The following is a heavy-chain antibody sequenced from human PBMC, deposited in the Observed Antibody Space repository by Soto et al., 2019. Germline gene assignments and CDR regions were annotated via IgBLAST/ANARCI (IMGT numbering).Heavy chain of an antibody. J-gene: IGHJ5*02. CDR3: ARDLSGIAVAGPRFDP. CDR1: GYTFTSYA. CDR2: INAGNGNT. D-gene: IGHD6-19*01. V-gene: IGHV1-3*01. Sequence: AAVKVYCKASGYTFTSYAMHWVRQAPGQRLEWMGWINAGNGNTKYSQKFQGRVTITRDTSASTAYMELSSLRSEDTAVYYCARDLSGIAVAGPRFDPWGQGTLVTVSS.